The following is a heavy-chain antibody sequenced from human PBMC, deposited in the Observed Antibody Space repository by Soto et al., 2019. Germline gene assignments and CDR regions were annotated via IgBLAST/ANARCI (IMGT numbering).Heavy chain of an antibody. D-gene: IGHD2-15*01. CDR3: ARLAYCSGGSCYSENWFDP. Sequence: PSETLSLTCTVSGGSISSYYWSWIRQPPGKGLEWIGYIYYSGSTNYNPSLKSRVTISVDTSKNQFSLKLSSVTAADTAVYYCARLAYCSGGSCYSENWFDPWGQGTLVTVSS. J-gene: IGHJ5*02. V-gene: IGHV4-59*08. CDR1: GGSISSYY. CDR2: IYYSGST.